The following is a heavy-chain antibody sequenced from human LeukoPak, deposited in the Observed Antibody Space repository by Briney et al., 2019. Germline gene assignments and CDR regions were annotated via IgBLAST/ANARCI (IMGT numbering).Heavy chain of an antibody. CDR2: IIPIFGTA. Sequence: ASVKVSCKASGGTFSSYAISWVRQAPGQGLEWMGGIIPIFGTANYAQKFQGRVTITADESTSTAYMELSSLRSEDTAVYYCARESESSGWTYYYYYYMDVWGKGTTVTVSS. J-gene: IGHJ6*03. V-gene: IGHV1-69*13. CDR1: GGTFSSYA. D-gene: IGHD6-19*01. CDR3: ARESESSGWTYYYYYYMDV.